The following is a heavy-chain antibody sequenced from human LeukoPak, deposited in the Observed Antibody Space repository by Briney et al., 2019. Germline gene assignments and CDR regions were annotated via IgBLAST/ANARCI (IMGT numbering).Heavy chain of an antibody. Sequence: AASVKVSCKASGGTFSSYAISWVRQAPGQGLEWMGRIIPILGIANYAQKFQGRVTITADKSTSTAYMELSSLRSEDTAVYYCARVTLRLGELSRGISLNYYYGMDVWGQGTTVTVSS. CDR3: ARVTLRLGELSRGISLNYYYGMDV. D-gene: IGHD3-16*02. CDR2: IIPILGIA. CDR1: GGTFSSYA. V-gene: IGHV1-69*04. J-gene: IGHJ6*02.